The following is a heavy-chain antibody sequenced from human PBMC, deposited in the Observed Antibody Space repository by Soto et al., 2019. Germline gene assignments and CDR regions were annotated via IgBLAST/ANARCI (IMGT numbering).Heavy chain of an antibody. CDR2: IMPILGIA. D-gene: IGHD6-19*01. CDR3: ARPSIAVALAL. CDR1: GGTFSSYT. V-gene: IGHV1-69*02. Sequence: VQLVQSGAEVKKPGSSVKVSCKACGGTFSSYTISWVRQAPGQGLEWMGRIMPILGIANHAQKFQGRVTITADKSTSTAYMALSSLRSEDTAVYYCARPSIAVALALWGQGTLVTVSS. J-gene: IGHJ4*02.